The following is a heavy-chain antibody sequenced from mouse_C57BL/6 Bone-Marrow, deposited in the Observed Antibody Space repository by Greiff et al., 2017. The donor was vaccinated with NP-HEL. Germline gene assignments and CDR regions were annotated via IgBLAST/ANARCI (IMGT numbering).Heavy chain of an antibody. CDR2: ISDGGSYT. J-gene: IGHJ3*01. CDR3: ARDYGSREAD. Sequence: EVMLVESGGGLVKPGGSLKLSCEASGFTFSSYAMSWVRQTPEKRLEWVATISDGGSYTYYPDNVKGRFTITRDNAKNNHYLQMSHLRSEDTAVYDCARDYGSREADWGQGTLVTVSA. D-gene: IGHD1-1*01. V-gene: IGHV5-4*01. CDR1: GFTFSSYA.